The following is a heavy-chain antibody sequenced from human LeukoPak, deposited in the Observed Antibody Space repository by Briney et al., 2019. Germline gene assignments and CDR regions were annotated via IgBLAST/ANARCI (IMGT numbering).Heavy chain of an antibody. CDR2: IYSGGTK. J-gene: IGHJ4*02. D-gene: IGHD1-26*01. CDR1: GFTVSNNY. CDR3: AKNGREGYRGSYWIPSVGY. Sequence: GGSLRLSCKASGFTVSNNYMNWVRQAPGKGLEWVALIYSGGTKNYADSVKGRFTISRDNSKNTLYLQMNSLRAEDTAVYYCAKNGREGYRGSYWIPSVGYRGQGTLGTVSS. V-gene: IGHV3-53*01.